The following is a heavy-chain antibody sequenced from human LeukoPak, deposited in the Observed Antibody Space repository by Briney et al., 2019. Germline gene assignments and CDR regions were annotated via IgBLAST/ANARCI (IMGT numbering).Heavy chain of an antibody. Sequence: PSQTLSLTCAISGDSVSSNSAAWNWIRQSPSRGLEWLGRTYYRSKWYNDYAVSVKSRITINPNTSKNQFSLQLNSVTPEDTAVYYCAKETYYYGSGSYFHDAFDIWGQGTMVTVSS. CDR1: GDSVSSNSAA. CDR3: AKETYYYGSGSYFHDAFDI. J-gene: IGHJ3*02. CDR2: TYYRSKWYN. V-gene: IGHV6-1*01. D-gene: IGHD3-10*01.